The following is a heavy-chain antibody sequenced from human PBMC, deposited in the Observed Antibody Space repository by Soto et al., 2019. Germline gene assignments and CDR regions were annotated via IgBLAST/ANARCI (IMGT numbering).Heavy chain of an antibody. D-gene: IGHD3-9*01. Sequence: PGGSMRLSCTASGFTFSSFAMSWVRQAPGKGLEWVSGVSGGAGSTYYADSVKGRFTISRDNSKNTLYLQMNSLRAEDTAVYYCAKDRDILTGYSAPDYWGQGTLVTVSS. V-gene: IGHV3-23*01. J-gene: IGHJ4*02. CDR3: AKDRDILTGYSAPDY. CDR1: GFTFSSFA. CDR2: VSGGAGST.